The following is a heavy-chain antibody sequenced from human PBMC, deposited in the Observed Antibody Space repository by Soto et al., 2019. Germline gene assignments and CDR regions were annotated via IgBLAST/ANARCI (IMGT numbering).Heavy chain of an antibody. CDR2: ISGSGGST. V-gene: IGHV3-23*01. CDR3: AKHHGGVLSHFHS. CDR1: GFTFSSYA. D-gene: IGHD3-10*01. Sequence: EVQLLESGGSLVQPGGSLRLSCAASGFTFSSYALTWVRQAPGKGLEWISGISGSGGSTYYADFVNGRFTISRDNSMHTLYLQMDSLSAEDTAIYYCAKHHGGVLSHFHSWGQGTPVTVSS. J-gene: IGHJ4*02.